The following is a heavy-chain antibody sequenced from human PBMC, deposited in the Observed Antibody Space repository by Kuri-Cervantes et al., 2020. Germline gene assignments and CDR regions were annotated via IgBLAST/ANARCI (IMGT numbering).Heavy chain of an antibody. D-gene: IGHD3-3*01. CDR1: GFTVDDYA. J-gene: IGHJ6*02. V-gene: IGHV3-9*01. CDR2: ISWNSGSI. Sequence: SLKISCAASGFTVDDYAMHWVRQAPGKGLEWVSGISWNSGSIGYADSVKGRFTISRDNAKNSLYLQMNSLRAEDTALYSCAKDITIFGVVIMGGMDVWGQGTTVTVSS. CDR3: AKDITIFGVVIMGGMDV.